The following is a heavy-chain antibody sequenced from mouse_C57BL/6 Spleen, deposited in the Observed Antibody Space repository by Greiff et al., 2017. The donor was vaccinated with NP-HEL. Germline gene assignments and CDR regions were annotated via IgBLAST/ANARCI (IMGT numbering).Heavy chain of an antibody. D-gene: IGHD3-1*01. CDR3: TRAGSGTLDY. J-gene: IGHJ2*01. V-gene: IGHV1-15*01. CDR1: GYTFTDYE. Sequence: VQLQQSGAELVRPGASVTLSCKASGYTFTDYEMHWVKQTPVHGLEWIGAIDPETGGTAYNQKFKGKAILTADQSSSTAYMELRSLTSEDSAVYDCTRAGSGTLDYWGQGTTLTVSS. CDR2: IDPETGGT.